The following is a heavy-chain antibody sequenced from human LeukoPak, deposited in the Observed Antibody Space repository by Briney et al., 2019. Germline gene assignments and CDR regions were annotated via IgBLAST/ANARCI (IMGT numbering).Heavy chain of an antibody. CDR3: AKEGRSRIAAAGNY. D-gene: IGHD6-13*01. CDR2: ISGSGGST. J-gene: IGHJ4*02. Sequence: GGSLRLSCAASGFTFSSYAMSWVRQAPWKGLEWVSAISGSGGSTYYADSVKGRFTISRDNSKNTLYLQMNSLRAEDTAVYYCAKEGRSRIAAAGNYWGQGTLVTVSS. CDR1: GFTFSSYA. V-gene: IGHV3-23*01.